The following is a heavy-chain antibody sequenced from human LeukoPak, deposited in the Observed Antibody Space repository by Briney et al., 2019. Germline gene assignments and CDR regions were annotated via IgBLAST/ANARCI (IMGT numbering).Heavy chain of an antibody. J-gene: IGHJ4*02. CDR1: GTFSRYW. Sequence: PGGSVRLSCAASGTFSRYWMSWVRQAPGKGLEWVSGIQRDGSSPTYADSVKGRFTISRDNAKGSVYLQMNILRAEDTAVYYCSRGDYGPDYWGQGTMVTVSS. D-gene: IGHD4/OR15-4a*01. V-gene: IGHV3-74*01. CDR3: SRGDYGPDY. CDR2: IQRDGSSP.